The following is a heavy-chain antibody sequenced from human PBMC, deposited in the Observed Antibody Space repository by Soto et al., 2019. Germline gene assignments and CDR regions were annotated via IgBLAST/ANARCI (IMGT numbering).Heavy chain of an antibody. J-gene: IGHJ6*02. V-gene: IGHV4-39*01. D-gene: IGHD2-15*01. Sequence: SETLSLTCTVSGGSISSNSYYWGWIRQPPGKGLEWIGIIYYSGGTYYNPSLTSRVTISVDTSKNQFSLNVRSVTAADTAVYYCARNQPQRYCSGGTCRPAYGMDVWGQGTTVTVSS. CDR3: ARNQPQRYCSGGTCRPAYGMDV. CDR1: GGSISSNSYY. CDR2: IYYSGGT.